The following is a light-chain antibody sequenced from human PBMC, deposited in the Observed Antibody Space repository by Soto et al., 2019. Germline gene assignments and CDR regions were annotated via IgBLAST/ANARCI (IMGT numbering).Light chain of an antibody. V-gene: IGKV3-15*01. Sequence: EIVMTHSPATLSVSPGERATLSCRASQSVSSNLAWYQQKPGQAPRLLIYGASTRATGIPARFSGSGSGTEFTLTISSLQSEDFAVYYCQQYNNWLSTFGQGTKVEIK. CDR1: QSVSSN. CDR2: GAS. J-gene: IGKJ1*01. CDR3: QQYNNWLST.